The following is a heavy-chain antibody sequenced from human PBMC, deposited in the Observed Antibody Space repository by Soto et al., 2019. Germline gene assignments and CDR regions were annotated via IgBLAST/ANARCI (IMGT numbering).Heavy chain of an antibody. J-gene: IGHJ1*01. D-gene: IGHD2-15*01. Sequence: QVQLVQSGAEVKKPGASVKVSCKGSGYTFTSYGISWVRQAPGQGLEWMGWISGYNGNTNYAQKLQGRVTMTTDTSTSTAYMEVRSLRSDDTAVYYCARDLGEDCSGGSCYDGAYFLQWGQGTLVTVSS. CDR1: GYTFTSYG. CDR2: ISGYNGNT. CDR3: ARDLGEDCSGGSCYDGAYFLQ. V-gene: IGHV1-18*01.